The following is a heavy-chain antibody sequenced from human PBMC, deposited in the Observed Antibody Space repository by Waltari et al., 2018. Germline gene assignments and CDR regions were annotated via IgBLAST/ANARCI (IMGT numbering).Heavy chain of an antibody. D-gene: IGHD6-19*01. CDR2: INHSGST. V-gene: IGHV4-34*01. CDR3: ARGRGSSGWLRYFDL. J-gene: IGHJ2*01. Sequence: QVQLQQWGAGLLKPSETLSLTCAVSGGSFSCYYWSWIRQPPGKGLEWIGEINHSGSTNYNPSLKSRVTISVDTSKNQFSLKLSSVTAADTAVYYCARGRGSSGWLRYFDLWGRGTLVTVSS. CDR1: GGSFSCYY.